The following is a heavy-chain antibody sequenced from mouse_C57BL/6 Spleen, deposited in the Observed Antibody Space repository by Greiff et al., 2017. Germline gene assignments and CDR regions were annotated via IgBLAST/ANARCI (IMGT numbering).Heavy chain of an antibody. D-gene: IGHD2-4*01. V-gene: IGHV5-17*01. CDR2: ISSGSSTI. CDR1: GFTFSDYG. Sequence: EVHLEESGGGLVKPGGSLKLSCAASGFTFSDYGMHWVRQAPEKGLEWVAYISSGSSTIYYADTVKGRFTISRDNAKNTLFLQMTSLRSEDTAMYYCARRHYYDYDVGDYYAMDYWGQGTSVTVSS. CDR3: ARRHYYDYDVGDYYAMDY. J-gene: IGHJ4*01.